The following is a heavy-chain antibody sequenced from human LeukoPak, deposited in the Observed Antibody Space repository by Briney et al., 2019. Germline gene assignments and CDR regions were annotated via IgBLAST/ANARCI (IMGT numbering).Heavy chain of an antibody. CDR2: VCPIFFTG. Sequence: SVKVSCKASGCSFSRYAISLVRQAPGQGREWMGGVCPIFFTGNYAQKFQGRVTITADESTSTADTDPSSLRSENPAVYHCPSLPASRRVSLRYSGYDSYYYYGMDVWGQGPTVTVSS. V-gene: IGHV1-69*13. J-gene: IGHJ6*02. CDR3: PSLPASRRVSLRYSGYDSYYYYGMDV. D-gene: IGHD5-12*01. CDR1: GCSFSRYA.